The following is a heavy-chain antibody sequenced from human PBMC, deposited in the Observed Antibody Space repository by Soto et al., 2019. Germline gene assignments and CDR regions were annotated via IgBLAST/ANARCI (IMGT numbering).Heavy chain of an antibody. CDR3: ALSKGYCTNGVCYFDY. CDR2: IYWDDDK. J-gene: IGHJ4*02. V-gene: IGHV2-5*02. Sequence: QITLKESGPTLVKPTQTLTLTCTFSGLSLSTSGVGVGWIRQPPGKALEWLALIYWDDDKRYTPSLRSRLTITTDTYKNQVVLTMTNMDPVDTATYYCALSKGYCTNGVCYFDYWGQGTLVTVSS. CDR1: GLSLSTSGVG. D-gene: IGHD2-8*01.